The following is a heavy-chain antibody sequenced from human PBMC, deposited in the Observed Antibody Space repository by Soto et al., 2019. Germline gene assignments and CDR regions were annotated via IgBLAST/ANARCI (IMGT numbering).Heavy chain of an antibody. CDR2: ISAHNGNT. J-gene: IGHJ4*02. Sequence: QVHLVQSGAEVKKPGASVKVSCKGSGYIFTTYGITWVRQAPGQGLEWMGWISAHNGNTNYAQKLQGRVTVTRDTXXSXAXXXLXNXRSEDTAVYYCARGRYGDYWGQGALVTVSS. CDR1: GYIFTTYG. D-gene: IGHD1-1*01. CDR3: ARGRYGDY. V-gene: IGHV1-18*01.